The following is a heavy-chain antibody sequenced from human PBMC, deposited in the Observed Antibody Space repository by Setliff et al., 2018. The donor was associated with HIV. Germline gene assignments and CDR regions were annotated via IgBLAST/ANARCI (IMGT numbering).Heavy chain of an antibody. J-gene: IGHJ3*02. CDR3: ARWGEPSIKAFDI. V-gene: IGHV1-18*01. Sequence: ASVKVSCKASGYTFTNYGITWLRQAPGQGPEWMGWISTYSGSTKYAENLQGRVTITTDTSTSTAYMELRSLRSDDTAVYYCARWGEPSIKAFDIWGQGTMVTVS. CDR1: GYTFTNYG. CDR2: ISTYSGST. D-gene: IGHD3-16*01.